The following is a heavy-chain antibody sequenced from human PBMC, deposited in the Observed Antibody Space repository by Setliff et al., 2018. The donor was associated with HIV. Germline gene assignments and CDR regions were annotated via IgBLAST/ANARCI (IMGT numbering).Heavy chain of an antibody. CDR3: AKDRSSGWYAFDI. D-gene: IGHD3-22*01. J-gene: IGHJ3*02. CDR2: ISWNSGSI. Sequence: PGGSLRLSCAASGFTFDDYAMHWVRQAPGKGLEWVSGISWNSGSIGYADSVKGRFTISRDNAKNSLYLQMNSLRAEDTALYYCAKDRSSGWYAFDIWGQGTMVTVSS. CDR1: GFTFDDYA. V-gene: IGHV3-9*01.